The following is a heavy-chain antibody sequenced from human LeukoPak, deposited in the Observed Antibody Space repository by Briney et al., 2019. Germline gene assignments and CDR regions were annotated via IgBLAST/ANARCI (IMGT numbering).Heavy chain of an antibody. CDR3: ARDSTGMVLNPDDAFDI. CDR2: ISAYNGNT. D-gene: IGHD3-3*01. J-gene: IGHJ3*02. CDR1: GYTFTSYG. V-gene: IGHV1-18*01. Sequence: ASVKVSCKASGYTFTSYGISWVRQAPGQGLEWMGWISAYNGNTNYAQKLQGRVTMTTDTSTSTAYMEVRSLRSDDTAVYYCARDSTGMVLNPDDAFDIWGQGTMVTVSS.